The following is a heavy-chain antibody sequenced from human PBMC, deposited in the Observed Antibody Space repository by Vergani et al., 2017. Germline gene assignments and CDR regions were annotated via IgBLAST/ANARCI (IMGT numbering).Heavy chain of an antibody. CDR1: GYSISSGYY. V-gene: IGHV4-38-2*01. CDR3: ARHNLRYCSGGSCESNWFDP. CDR2: IYHSGST. Sequence: QVQLQESGPGLVKPSETLSLTCAASGYSISSGYYWGWIRQPPGKGLEWIGSIYHSGSTYYNPSLKSRVTISVDTSKNQFSLKLSSVTAADTAVYYCARHNLRYCSGGSCESNWFDPWGQGTLVTVSS. D-gene: IGHD2-15*01. J-gene: IGHJ5*02.